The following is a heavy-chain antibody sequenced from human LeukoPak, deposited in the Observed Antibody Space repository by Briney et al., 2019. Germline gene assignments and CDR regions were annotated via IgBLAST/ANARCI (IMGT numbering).Heavy chain of an antibody. V-gene: IGHV3-48*04. J-gene: IGHJ4*02. CDR3: ARDGDMVAAYYFDY. Sequence: PGGSLRLSCAASGFTFSTYNINWVRQAPGKGLEWVSYIGSSGSIYYADSVKGRFTISRDNAKNSLYLQMNSLRAEDTAVYYCARDGDMVAAYYFDYWGQGTLVTVSS. CDR2: IGSSGSI. D-gene: IGHD5-12*01. CDR1: GFTFSTYN.